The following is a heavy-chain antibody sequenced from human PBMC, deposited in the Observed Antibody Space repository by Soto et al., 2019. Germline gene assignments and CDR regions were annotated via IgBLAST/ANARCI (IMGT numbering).Heavy chain of an antibody. D-gene: IGHD3-22*01. CDR3: AKDTYSSGYYFDY. J-gene: IGHJ4*02. CDR1: GFTFSSYA. V-gene: IGHV3-23*01. CDR2: ISGSGGST. Sequence: PGGSLRLSCAASGFTFSSYAMSWVRQAPGKGLEWVSAISGSGGSTYYADSVKSRFTISRDNSKNTLYLQMNSLRAEDTAVYYCAKDTYSSGYYFDYWGQGTLVTVSS.